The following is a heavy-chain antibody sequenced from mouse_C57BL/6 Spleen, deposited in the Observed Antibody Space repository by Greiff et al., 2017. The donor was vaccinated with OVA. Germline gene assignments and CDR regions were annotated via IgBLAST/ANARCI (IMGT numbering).Heavy chain of an antibody. CDR1: GYTFTSYL. Sequence: QVQLQQPGAELVKPGASVKLSCKASGYTFTSYLMPWVKQRPGQGLEWIGMIHPNSGSTNYNEKFNSKATLTVDKSSSTAYMQLSSLTSEDSAVYYCARDNYYGSSYAYYFDYWGQGTTLTVSS. D-gene: IGHD1-1*01. J-gene: IGHJ2*01. CDR2: IHPNSGST. CDR3: ARDNYYGSSYAYYFDY. V-gene: IGHV1-64*01.